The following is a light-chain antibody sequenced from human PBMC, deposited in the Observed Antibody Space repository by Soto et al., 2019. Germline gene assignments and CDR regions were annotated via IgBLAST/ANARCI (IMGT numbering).Light chain of an antibody. CDR3: QSYDSSLRAYV. J-gene: IGLJ1*01. Sequence: QSVLTQPPSVSGAPGQRVTISCTGSSSNIGTDYGVHWYQHLPGTAPNLLIFGNNNRPSGVPDRFSGSRSGTSASLAITGLQAEDEADYYCQSYDSSLRAYVFGTGTKLTVL. CDR1: SSNIGTDYG. CDR2: GNN. V-gene: IGLV1-40*01.